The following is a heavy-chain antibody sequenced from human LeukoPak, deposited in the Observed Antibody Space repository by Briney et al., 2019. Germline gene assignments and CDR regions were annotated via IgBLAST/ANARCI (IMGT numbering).Heavy chain of an antibody. CDR1: GYTFTSYG. D-gene: IGHD6-13*01. Sequence: ASVKVSCKASGYTFTSYGISWVRQAPGQGLEWMGWMNPNSGNTGYAQKFQGRVTMTRNTSISTAYMELSSLRSEDTAVYYCASWGSSYYYYGMDVWGQGTTVTVSS. J-gene: IGHJ6*02. CDR2: MNPNSGNT. V-gene: IGHV1-8*02. CDR3: ASWGSSYYYYGMDV.